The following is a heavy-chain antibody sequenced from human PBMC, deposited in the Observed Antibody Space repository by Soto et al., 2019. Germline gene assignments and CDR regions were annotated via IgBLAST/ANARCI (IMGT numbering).Heavy chain of an antibody. D-gene: IGHD6-19*01. CDR2: IYYSGST. Sequence: SETLSLTCTVSGGSVSSGSYYWSWIRQPPGKGLEWIGYIYYSGSTNYNPSLKSRVTRSVDTSKNQFSLKLSSVTAADTAVYYCARETAVALRFDYWGQGTLVTVSS. CDR1: GGSVSSGSYY. CDR3: ARETAVALRFDY. J-gene: IGHJ4*02. V-gene: IGHV4-61*01.